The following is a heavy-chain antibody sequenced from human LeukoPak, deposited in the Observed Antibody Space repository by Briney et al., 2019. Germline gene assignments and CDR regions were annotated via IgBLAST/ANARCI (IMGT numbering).Heavy chain of an antibody. J-gene: IGHJ4*02. CDR1: GGTFSSYA. CDR3: ARDRVNSGYDSTGFDY. Sequence: SVKVSRKASGGTFSSYAISWVRQAPGQGLEWMGGIIPIFGTANYAQKFQGRVTITADESTSTAYMELSSLRSEDTAVYYCARDRVNSGYDSTGFDYWGQGTLVTVSS. V-gene: IGHV1-69*13. CDR2: IIPIFGTA. D-gene: IGHD5-12*01.